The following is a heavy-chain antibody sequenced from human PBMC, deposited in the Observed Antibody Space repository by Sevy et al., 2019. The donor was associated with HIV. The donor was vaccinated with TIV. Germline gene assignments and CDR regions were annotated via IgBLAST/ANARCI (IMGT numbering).Heavy chain of an antibody. J-gene: IGHJ4*02. CDR3: ARWYYDYWSGHSSAFDY. V-gene: IGHV3-74*03. CDR1: GFSFSNHW. D-gene: IGHD3-3*01. Sequence: GESLKISCVASGFSFSNHWMHWVRQVPGKGLVWVSRINTDGTATTYADSVRGRFTISRDNFEDTLYLEMNSLRAEDTAVYYCARWYYDYWSGHSSAFDYWGQGTLVTVSS. CDR2: INTDGTAT.